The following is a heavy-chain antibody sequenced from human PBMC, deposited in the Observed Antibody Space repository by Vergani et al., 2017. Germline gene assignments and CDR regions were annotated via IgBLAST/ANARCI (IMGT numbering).Heavy chain of an antibody. D-gene: IGHD6-19*01. Sequence: QVQLVESGGGVVQPGRSLRLSCAASGFTFSSYGMHWVRQAPGKGLEWVAVISYDGSNKYYADSVKGRFTISRDNSKNTLYLQMNSLRAEDTAVYYCAIMLGTKPGWLVPYSDAFDIWGLGTMVTVSS. CDR2: ISYDGSNK. CDR3: AIMLGTKPGWLVPYSDAFDI. CDR1: GFTFSSYG. V-gene: IGHV3-30*03. J-gene: IGHJ3*02.